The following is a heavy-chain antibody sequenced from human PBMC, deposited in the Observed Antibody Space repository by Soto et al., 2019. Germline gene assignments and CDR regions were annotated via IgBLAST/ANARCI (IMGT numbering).Heavy chain of an antibody. Sequence: TMSLTCSVSGASLNSGNYYCSWLREVPGKGLEWIGHIYVTGAVDYNPSLRDRITISQDTSERQFSLNLRLVTAADTAVYYRARLRIATNNYKWFDPWGQGTLVTVSS. D-gene: IGHD2-21*01. J-gene: IGHJ5*02. CDR2: IYVTGAV. CDR1: GASLNSGNYY. V-gene: IGHV4-31*03. CDR3: ARLRIATNNYKWFDP.